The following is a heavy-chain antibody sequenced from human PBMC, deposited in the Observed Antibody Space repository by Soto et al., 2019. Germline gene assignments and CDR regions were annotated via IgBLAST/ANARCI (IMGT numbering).Heavy chain of an antibody. CDR1: GYTFTSYG. CDR2: ISAYNGNT. Sequence: ASVKVSCKASGYTFTSYGISWVRQAPGQGLEWMGWISAYNGNTNYAQKLQGRVTINPDTSKNQFSLQLKSVTPEDTAVYYCVRGIGYIDSWGQGTLVTVSS. D-gene: IGHD3-3*01. CDR3: VRGIGYIDS. V-gene: IGHV1-18*01. J-gene: IGHJ4*02.